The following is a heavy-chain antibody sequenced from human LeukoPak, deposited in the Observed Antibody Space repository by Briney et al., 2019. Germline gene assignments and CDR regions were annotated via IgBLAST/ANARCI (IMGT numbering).Heavy chain of an antibody. CDR2: TRNKANSYNS. V-gene: IGHV3-72*01. J-gene: IGHJ6*02. Sequence: GGSLRLSCAASGFTFSDHYMDWVRQAPGKGLEWVGRTRNKANSYNSQYAASVKGRFTIARDNSKSSLYLQMNSLKTEDTAVYYCARGSSATDYYYYGMDVWGQGTTVTVSS. CDR3: ARGSSATDYYYYGMDV. CDR1: GFTFSDHY. D-gene: IGHD5-24*01.